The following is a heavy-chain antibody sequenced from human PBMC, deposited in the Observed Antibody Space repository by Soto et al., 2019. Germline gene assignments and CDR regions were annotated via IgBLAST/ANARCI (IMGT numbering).Heavy chain of an antibody. D-gene: IGHD2-21*01. V-gene: IGHV1-8*02. CDR1: EDTFTHYD. J-gene: IGHJ5*02. CDR3: VSRFASGHLSWFYP. CDR2: MNPNNDNI. Sequence: QVELVQSGAEVKKPGASVKVSCQASEDTFTHYDINWVRQATGQGLEWMGWMNPNNDNIDYAHKLQARLTRARDTSTRTVYMERSNLISYDTAVYYCVSRFASGHLSWFYPWSQRTLVTVSS.